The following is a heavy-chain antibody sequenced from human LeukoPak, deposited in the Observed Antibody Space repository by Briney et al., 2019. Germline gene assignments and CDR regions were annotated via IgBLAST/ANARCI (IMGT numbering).Heavy chain of an antibody. D-gene: IGHD6-19*01. V-gene: IGHV3-74*01. CDR2: INSDGYSI. Sequence: GGSLRLSCAASGFTFSSYWMHWVRQAPGEGLVWVSRINSDGYSIGYADSVKGRFTISRDNAKNSLYLQMNSLRAEDTAVYYCARGSSSGWYFDYWGQGTLVTVSS. CDR1: GFTFSSYW. CDR3: ARGSSSGWYFDY. J-gene: IGHJ4*02.